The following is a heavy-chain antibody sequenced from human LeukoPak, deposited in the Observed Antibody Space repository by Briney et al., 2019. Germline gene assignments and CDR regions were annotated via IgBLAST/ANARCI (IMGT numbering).Heavy chain of an antibody. D-gene: IGHD5-12*01. CDR1: GGSFSGYY. Sequence: PSETLSLTCAVYGGSFSGYYWSWIRQPPGKGLEWIGEINHSGSTNYNPSLKSRVTISVDTSKNQFSLKLSSVTAADTAVYYCARGPDSGYEDWGQGTLVTVSS. CDR3: ARGPDSGYED. CDR2: INHSGST. J-gene: IGHJ4*02. V-gene: IGHV4-34*01.